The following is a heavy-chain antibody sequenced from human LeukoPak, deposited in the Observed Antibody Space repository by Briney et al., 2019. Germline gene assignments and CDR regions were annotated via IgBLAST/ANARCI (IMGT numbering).Heavy chain of an antibody. Sequence: GASVKVSCKAPGGTSYTISWVRQAPGQGLEWMGRIIPTLNIVNYAQKFRDRVTITADKFTSTAYMELSSLSSEDTAVYHCARDPPLASTSNAFDIWGQGTMVTVSS. V-gene: IGHV1-69*04. CDR2: IIPTLNIV. D-gene: IGHD6-19*01. J-gene: IGHJ3*02. CDR3: ARDPPLASTSNAFDI. CDR1: GGTSYT.